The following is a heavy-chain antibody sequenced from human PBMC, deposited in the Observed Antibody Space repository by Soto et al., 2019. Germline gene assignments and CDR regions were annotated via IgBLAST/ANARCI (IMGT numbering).Heavy chain of an antibody. V-gene: IGHV4-34*01. CDR3: ARIQGVPAADYYYYYGMDV. Sequence: PSETLSLTCAVYGGSFSGYYWSWIRQPPGKGLEWIGEINHSGSTNYNPSLKSRVTISVDTSKDQFSLKLSSVTAADTAVYYCARIQGVPAADYYYYYGMDVWGQGTTVTVSS. CDR1: GGSFSGYY. CDR2: INHSGST. D-gene: IGHD2-2*01. J-gene: IGHJ6*02.